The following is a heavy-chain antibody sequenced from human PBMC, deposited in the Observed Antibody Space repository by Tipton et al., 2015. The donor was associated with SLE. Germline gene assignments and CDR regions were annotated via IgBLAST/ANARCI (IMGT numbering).Heavy chain of an antibody. D-gene: IGHD5-12*01. CDR3: AKHIVILKVTEGSDWFDP. Sequence: TLSLTCTVSGDSINSRTFYGAWIRQTPGRGLEWVGSVSYTGTTSLNPSLKRRVTISIDTSKNPFSMNLTSVTAADTAVYYGAKHIVILKVTEGSDWFDPWGLGALVIVSS. CDR2: VSYTGTT. J-gene: IGHJ5*02. CDR1: GDSINSRTFY. V-gene: IGHV4-39*07.